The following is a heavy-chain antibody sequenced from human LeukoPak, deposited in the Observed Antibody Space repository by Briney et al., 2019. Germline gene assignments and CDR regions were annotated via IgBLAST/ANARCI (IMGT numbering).Heavy chain of an antibody. V-gene: IGHV4-4*07. J-gene: IGHJ4*02. D-gene: IGHD6-13*01. CDR3: AGTLYSSSWYEGYYFDY. CDR2: IYTSGST. Sequence: PSETLSLTCTVSGGSISSYYWSWIRQPAGKELEWIGRIYTSGSTNYNSSLKSRVTMSVDTSKNQFSLKLSSVTAADTAVYYCAGTLYSSSWYEGYYFDYWGQGTLVTVSS. CDR1: GGSISSYY.